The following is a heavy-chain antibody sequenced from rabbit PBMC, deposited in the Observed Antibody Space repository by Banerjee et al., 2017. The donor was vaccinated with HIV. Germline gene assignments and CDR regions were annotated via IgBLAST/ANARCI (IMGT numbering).Heavy chain of an antibody. CDR1: GFDLSSYYY. CDR3: ARNGNGGDGGTRLDL. Sequence: QEQLVESGGGLVQPEGSLTLTCKASGFDLSSYYYICWVRQAPEKGLELIACIYTGTSGSTWYANWAKGRFTISKTSSTTVTLQMTSLTAADTATYFCARNGNGGDGGTRLDLWGPGTLVTVS. J-gene: IGHJ3*01. CDR2: IYTGTSGST. D-gene: IGHD2-1*01. V-gene: IGHV1S45*01.